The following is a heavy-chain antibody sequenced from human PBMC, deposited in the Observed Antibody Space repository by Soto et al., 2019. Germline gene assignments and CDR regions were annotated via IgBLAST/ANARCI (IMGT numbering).Heavy chain of an antibody. J-gene: IGHJ4*02. CDR1: GFTYSKAW. CDR2: IKSKTDGGTT. CDR3: TTMHYYYDSSGYLGSDY. D-gene: IGHD3-22*01. V-gene: IGHV3-15*07. Sequence: PGGSQRRSCAASGFTYSKAWMNWDRQAQGKGLEWVGRIKSKTDGGTTDYAAPVKGRFTISRDDSKNTLYLQMNSLKTEDTAVYYCTTMHYYYDSSGYLGSDYWGQGTLVTVS.